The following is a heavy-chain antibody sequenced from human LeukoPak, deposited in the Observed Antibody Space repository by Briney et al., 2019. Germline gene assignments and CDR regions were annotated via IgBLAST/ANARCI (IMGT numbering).Heavy chain of an antibody. J-gene: IGHJ4*02. CDR2: ISYDGSNK. Sequence: GGPLSLSWAPSGFPSGGLLMPGFRQPPGKGLGGVAVISYDGSNKYYADSVKGRFTISRDNSKNTLYLQMNSLRAEDTAVYYCARGTTGGYSPSHWGQGTLVTVSS. D-gene: IGHD5-12*01. V-gene: IGHV3-30-3*01. CDR1: GFPSGGLL. CDR3: ARGTTGGYSPSH.